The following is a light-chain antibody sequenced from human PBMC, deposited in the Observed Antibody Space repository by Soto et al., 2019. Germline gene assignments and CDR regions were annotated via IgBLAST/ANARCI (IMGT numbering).Light chain of an antibody. CDR1: SSNIGAGYD. J-gene: IGLJ2*01. CDR3: QSYDSRLSGFVV. CDR2: GNS. Sequence: QSVLTQPPSVSGAPGQRVTISCTGSSSNIGAGYDVRWYQQPPGKVPKLLIYGNSNRPSGVPDRFSGSKSGTSASLAITGLQAEDEAEYYCQSYDSRLSGFVVFGGGTKLTVL. V-gene: IGLV1-40*01.